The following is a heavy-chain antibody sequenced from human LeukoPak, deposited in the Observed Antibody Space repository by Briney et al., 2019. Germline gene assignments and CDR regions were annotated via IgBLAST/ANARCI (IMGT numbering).Heavy chain of an antibody. V-gene: IGHV3-30*04. CDR1: GFTFSSYA. J-gene: IGHJ4*02. CDR3: ARGRGGDSSSDYFDY. D-gene: IGHD6-6*01. CDR2: ISYDGSNK. Sequence: GGSLRLSCAASGFTFSSYAMHWVRQAPGKGLEWVAVISYDGSNKYYADSVKGRFTISRDNSKNTLYLQMNSLGAEDTAVYYCARGRGGDSSSDYFDYWGQGTLVTASS.